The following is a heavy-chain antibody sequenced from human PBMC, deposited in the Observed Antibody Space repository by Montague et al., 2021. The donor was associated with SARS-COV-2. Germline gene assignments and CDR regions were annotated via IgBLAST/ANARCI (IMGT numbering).Heavy chain of an antibody. CDR3: ARSPTYYHILTGYFNGPNWFDP. V-gene: IGHV4-39*01. D-gene: IGHD3-9*01. J-gene: IGHJ5*02. Sequence: SETLSLTCTVSGGSISSSSYYWGWIRQPPGKGLEWIGSIYYSGSTYYNPSLKSRVTISVDTSKNQFSLRLSSVTAAVTAVYYCARSPTYYHILTGYFNGPNWFDPWGQGTLVTVSS. CDR1: GGSISSSSYY. CDR2: IYYSGST.